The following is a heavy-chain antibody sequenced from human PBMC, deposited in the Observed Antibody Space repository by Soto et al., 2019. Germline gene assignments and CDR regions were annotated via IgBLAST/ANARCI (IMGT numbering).Heavy chain of an antibody. CDR2: VYFSGST. D-gene: IGHD3-16*02. Sequence: SETLSLTCTVAGGSISRYYWNWIRQPPGKGLEYIGYVYFSGSTNYNPSLKSRVTISVDTSKNQFSLKLGSVTAADTAVYYCARGTTFGGVIVFDSWGHGSLVTVSS. V-gene: IGHV4-59*01. J-gene: IGHJ4*01. CDR1: GGSISRYY. CDR3: ARGTTFGGVIVFDS.